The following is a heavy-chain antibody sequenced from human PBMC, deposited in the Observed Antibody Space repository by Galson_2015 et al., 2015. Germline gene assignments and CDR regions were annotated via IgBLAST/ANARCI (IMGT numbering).Heavy chain of an antibody. D-gene: IGHD6-19*01. CDR1: RDSINSYY. J-gene: IGHJ4*02. CDR3: ARDRSSGWYRNYFDY. CDR2: IYYSGST. Sequence: SETLSLTCTVSRDSINSYYYSWIRQPPGKGLEWIGYIYYSGSTNYNPSLKSRVTISIDTSKNQFSLKLSSVTAADTAVYYCARDRSSGWYRNYFDYWGQGTLVTVSS. V-gene: IGHV4-59*01.